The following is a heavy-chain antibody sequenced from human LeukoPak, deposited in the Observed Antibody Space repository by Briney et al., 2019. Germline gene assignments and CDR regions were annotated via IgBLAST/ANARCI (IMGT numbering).Heavy chain of an antibody. CDR1: GFPFSSYA. Sequence: GGSLRLSCSASGFPFSSYAMHWVRQAPGKGLEYVSAISDSGGSTYYADSVKGRFTISRDNSKNTLYLQMSSLRAEDMAVYFCVRGYSFGPYGMDVWGQGTTVTVSS. J-gene: IGHJ6*02. D-gene: IGHD2-15*01. CDR2: ISDSGGST. V-gene: IGHV3-64D*09. CDR3: VRGYSFGPYGMDV.